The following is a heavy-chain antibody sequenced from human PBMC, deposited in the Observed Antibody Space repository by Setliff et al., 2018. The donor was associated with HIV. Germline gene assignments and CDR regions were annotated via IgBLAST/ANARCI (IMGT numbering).Heavy chain of an antibody. CDR2: IYPADSDT. Sequence: PGESLKIFCKGSGYSFTSYWIGWVRQMPGKGLEWMGIIYPADSDTRYSPSFQGQVTISADKSISTAYLQWSSLKASDTAMYYCARLLTVAGRDAFDIWGQGTMVTVSS. J-gene: IGHJ3*02. CDR1: GYSFTSYW. CDR3: ARLLTVAGRDAFDI. D-gene: IGHD6-19*01. V-gene: IGHV5-51*01.